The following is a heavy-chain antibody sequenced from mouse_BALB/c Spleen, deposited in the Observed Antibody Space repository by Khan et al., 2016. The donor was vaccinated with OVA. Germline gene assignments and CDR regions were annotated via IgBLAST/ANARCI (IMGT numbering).Heavy chain of an antibody. CDR2: IDPATGNT. V-gene: IGHV14-3*02. J-gene: IGHJ4*01. D-gene: IGHD1-2*01. CDR1: GFNIKDTY. CDR3: ARAEIHYYGSCVMDY. Sequence: VQLQQPGAELVKPGASVKLSCTASGFNIKDTYMHWVKQRPEQGLEWIGRIDPATGNTKYDPKFQGKATITADTSSNTAYLHRTGLTSEDTSVSYCARAEIHYYGSCVMDYWGLGTSVTVSS.